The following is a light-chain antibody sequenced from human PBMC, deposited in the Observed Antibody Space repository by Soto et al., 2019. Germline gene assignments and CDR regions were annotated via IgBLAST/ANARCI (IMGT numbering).Light chain of an antibody. J-gene: IGKJ1*01. CDR2: TAS. CDR3: QQTSSTPRT. Sequence: DIQMTQSPSSLSASLGDRVTITCRASQSIKAYLNLYQQKQGKAPKLLIYTASTLQSGVPPRFSGSGSGTDFTLTISSLQPEDFATYFCQQTSSTPRTFGQGTKVEVK. V-gene: IGKV1-39*01. CDR1: QSIKAY.